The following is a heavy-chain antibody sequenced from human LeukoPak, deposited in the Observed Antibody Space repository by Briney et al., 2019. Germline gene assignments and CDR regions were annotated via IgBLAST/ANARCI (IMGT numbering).Heavy chain of an antibody. J-gene: IGHJ4*02. CDR2: IKSKTDGGTT. Sequence: GGSLRLSCAASGFTFSNAWMSWVRQAPGKGLEWVGRIKSKTDGGTTDYAAPVKGRFTISRDASKNTLYLQMNSLKTEDTAVYYCTTDAGYEWELLEGCWGQGTLVTVSS. D-gene: IGHD1-26*01. CDR3: TTDAGYEWELLEGC. V-gene: IGHV3-15*01. CDR1: GFTFSNAW.